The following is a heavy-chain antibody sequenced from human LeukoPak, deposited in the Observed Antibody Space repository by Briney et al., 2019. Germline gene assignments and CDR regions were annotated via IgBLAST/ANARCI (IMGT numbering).Heavy chain of an antibody. CDR2: IKQDGSEK. CDR3: ARGGYSYGY. J-gene: IGHJ4*02. V-gene: IGHV3-7*01. CDR1: GFTFSNYW. D-gene: IGHD5-18*01. Sequence: GGSLRLSCAASGFTFSNYWMNWVRQAPGKGLEWVANIKQDGSEKNYVDSVKGRFTISRDNAKNSLYLQMNSLRAEDTAVYYCARGGYSYGYWGQGTLVTVSS.